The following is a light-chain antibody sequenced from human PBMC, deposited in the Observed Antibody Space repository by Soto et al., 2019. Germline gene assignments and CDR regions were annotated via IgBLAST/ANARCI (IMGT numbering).Light chain of an antibody. CDR3: QQYGSSPTWT. V-gene: IGKV3-20*01. CDR2: GAS. J-gene: IGKJ1*01. CDR1: QSVSSNY. Sequence: ESVLTQSPGPLSLPPGERAPLSCRASQSVSSNYLAWYQQKPGQAPRLLIYGASTRATGIPDRFSGSGSGTDFTLAISRLEPDDSAVYYCQQYGSSPTWTFGQGTKVDI.